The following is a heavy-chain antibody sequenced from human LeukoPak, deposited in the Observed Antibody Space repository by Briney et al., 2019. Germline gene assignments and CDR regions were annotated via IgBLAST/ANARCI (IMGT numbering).Heavy chain of an antibody. Sequence: GGSLRLSCPVSGFNFGDYWVHWVRQVPGKGLVWVSRIRTDWTTTTYADSVKGRFTTSRDDAKNTVYLQMNSLRVEDTAVYYCARLRVRPAEMTTVSTFDNWGQGTLVTVSS. J-gene: IGHJ4*02. CDR3: ARLRVRPAEMTTVSTFDN. CDR1: GFNFGDYW. CDR2: IRTDWTTT. V-gene: IGHV3-74*01. D-gene: IGHD4-17*01.